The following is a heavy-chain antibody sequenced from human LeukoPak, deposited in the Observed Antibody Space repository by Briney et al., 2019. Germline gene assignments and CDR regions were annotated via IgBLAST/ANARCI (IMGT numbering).Heavy chain of an antibody. CDR1: GGSISSSSYY. V-gene: IGHV4-39*01. Sequence: SETLSLTCTVSGGSISSSSYYWGWIRQPPGKGLEWIGSIYYSGSTYYNPSLKSRVTISVDTSKNRFSLKLSSVTAADTAVYYCASRSALIAVAGRRTYYFDYWGQGTLVTVSS. D-gene: IGHD6-19*01. J-gene: IGHJ4*02. CDR2: IYYSGST. CDR3: ASRSALIAVAGRRTYYFDY.